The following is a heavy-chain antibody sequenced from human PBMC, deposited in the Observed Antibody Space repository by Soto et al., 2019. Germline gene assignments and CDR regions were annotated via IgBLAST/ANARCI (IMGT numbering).Heavy chain of an antibody. CDR1: GGSISSYY. CDR2: IYYSGST. V-gene: IGHV4-59*01. CDR3: ARVRRYYDSSGYPPRPNFDY. D-gene: IGHD3-22*01. Sequence: SETLSLTCTVSGGSISSYYWSWIRQPPGEGLEWIGYIYYSGSTNYNPSLKSRVTISVDTSKNQFSLKLSSVTAADTAVYYCARVRRYYDSSGYPPRPNFDYWGQGTLVTVSS. J-gene: IGHJ4*02.